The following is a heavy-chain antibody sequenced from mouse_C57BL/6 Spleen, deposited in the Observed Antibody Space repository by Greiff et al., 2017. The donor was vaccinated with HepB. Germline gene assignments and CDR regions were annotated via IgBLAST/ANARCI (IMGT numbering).Heavy chain of an antibody. J-gene: IGHJ3*01. V-gene: IGHV1-53*01. D-gene: IGHD3-2*02. Sequence: QVQLQQPGTELVKPGASVKLSCKASGYTFTSYWMHWVKQRPGQGLEWIGNINPSNGGTNYNEKFKSKATLTVDKSSSTAYMQLSSLTSEDSAVYDCARGRTAQALFAYWGQGTLVTVSA. CDR2: INPSNGGT. CDR3: ARGRTAQALFAY. CDR1: GYTFTSYW.